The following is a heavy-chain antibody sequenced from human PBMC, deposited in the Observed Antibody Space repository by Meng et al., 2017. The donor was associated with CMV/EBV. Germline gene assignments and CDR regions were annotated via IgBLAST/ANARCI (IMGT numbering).Heavy chain of an antibody. CDR1: GYTFSSYG. Sequence: QGHRVQSGSEVTQPGASVKVSCKASGYTFSSYGISRVRQAPGQGLEWIGWISGYNGQTKYAQKFQGRVTMTTDTPTSTAYMELRSLRSDDTSVYYCARAPIFSGGDCSHWGQGTLVTVSS. CDR2: ISGYNGQT. D-gene: IGHD2-21*02. CDR3: ARAPIFSGGDCSH. J-gene: IGHJ4*02. V-gene: IGHV1-18*01.